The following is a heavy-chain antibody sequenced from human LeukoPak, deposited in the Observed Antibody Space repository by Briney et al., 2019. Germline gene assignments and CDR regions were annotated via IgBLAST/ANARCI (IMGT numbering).Heavy chain of an antibody. J-gene: IGHJ4*02. CDR1: EFTFSSYW. Sequence: GGSLRLSYAASEFTFSSYWMSWVRQAPGKGLEWVANIKQDGGQIYYLESVKGRFTVSRDNAKNSLYLQMNSLRAEDTAVYYCARLGARQMLEYWGQGTLFTVSS. CDR2: IKQDGGQI. CDR3: ARLGARQMLEY. D-gene: IGHD3-10*01. V-gene: IGHV3-7*01.